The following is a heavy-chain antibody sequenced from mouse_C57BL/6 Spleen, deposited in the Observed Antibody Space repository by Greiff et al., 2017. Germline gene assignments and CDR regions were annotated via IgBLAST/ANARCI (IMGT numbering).Heavy chain of an antibody. CDR2: IHPNSGST. CDR3: ARGGLQGAWFAY. V-gene: IGHV1-64*01. D-gene: IGHD2-4*01. J-gene: IGHJ3*01. Sequence: QVQLQQPGAELVKPGASVKLSCKASGYTFTSYWMHWVKQRPGQGLEWIGMIHPNSGSTNYNEKFKSKATLTVDKSSSTAYMQLSSLTSEDSAVYYCARGGLQGAWFAYWGQGTLVTVSA. CDR1: GYTFTSYW.